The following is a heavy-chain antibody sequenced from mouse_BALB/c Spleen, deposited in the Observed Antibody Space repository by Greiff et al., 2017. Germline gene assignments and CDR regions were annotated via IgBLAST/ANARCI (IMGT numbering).Heavy chain of an antibody. D-gene: IGHD2-10*02. CDR1: GYAFTNYL. CDR2: INPGSGGT. Sequence: VQLQESGAELVRPGTSVKVSCKASGYAFTNYLIEWVKQRPGQGLEWIGVINPGSGGTNYNEKFKGKATLTADKSSSTAYMQLSSLTSDDSAVYFCARSKYGNYVYYAMDYWGQGTSVTVSS. J-gene: IGHJ4*01. V-gene: IGHV1-54*01. CDR3: ARSKYGNYVYYAMDY.